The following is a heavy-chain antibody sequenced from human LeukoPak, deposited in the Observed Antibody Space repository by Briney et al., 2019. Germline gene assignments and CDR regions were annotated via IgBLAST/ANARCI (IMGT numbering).Heavy chain of an antibody. Sequence: SETLSFTCAVYGGSFSGYYWSWIRQPPGKGLEWIGEINHSGSTNYNPSLKSRVTISVDTSKNQFSLKLSSVTAADTAVYYCARHRGSGWYNYYYHGMDVWGQGTAVTVSS. CDR3: ARHRGSGWYNYYYHGMDV. CDR1: GGSFSGYY. V-gene: IGHV4-34*01. D-gene: IGHD6-19*01. J-gene: IGHJ6*02. CDR2: INHSGST.